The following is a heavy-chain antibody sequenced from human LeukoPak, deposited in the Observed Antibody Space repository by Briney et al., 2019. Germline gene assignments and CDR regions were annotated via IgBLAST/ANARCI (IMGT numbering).Heavy chain of an antibody. V-gene: IGHV1-2*02. CDR1: GYTFTGYY. CDR2: IDPNSGGT. J-gene: IGHJ4*02. CDR3: ARDSAPGDTYGLLGIDS. Sequence: ASVKVSCKASGYTFTGYYMHWVRQAPGQGLEWMGWIDPNSGGTNYAQKFQGRVTMTRDTSISTAYMELSRLRSDDTAVYYCARDSAPGDTYGLLGIDSWGQGTLVTVSS. D-gene: IGHD5-18*01.